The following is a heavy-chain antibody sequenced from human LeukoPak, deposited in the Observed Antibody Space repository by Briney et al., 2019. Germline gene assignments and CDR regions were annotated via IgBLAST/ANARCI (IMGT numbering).Heavy chain of an antibody. CDR1: GGSISSYY. Sequence: SETLSLTCTVSGGSISSYYWSWIRQPPGKGLEGIGYIYYSGSTNYNPSLTSGGTISVHTSKNQFSLKLSSVTAADTAVYYCASGNMGGGYLGNYYYYYYMDVWGKGTTVTVSS. V-gene: IGHV4-59*01. CDR3: ASGNMGGGYLGNYYYYYYMDV. J-gene: IGHJ6*03. D-gene: IGHD3-22*01. CDR2: IYYSGST.